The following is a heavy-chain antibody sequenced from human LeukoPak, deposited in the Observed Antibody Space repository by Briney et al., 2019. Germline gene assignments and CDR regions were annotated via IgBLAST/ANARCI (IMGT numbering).Heavy chain of an antibody. CDR3: ARLESQVFDY. Sequence: PGGSLRLSCAASGFTFSSYWMSWVRQALGKGLEWVANTKQFGSEKYYPDSVKGRCTISRDNAKNSLYLQMNSLRAEDTAVYYCARLESQVFDYWGQGTLVTVSS. CDR2: TKQFGSEK. V-gene: IGHV3-7*01. D-gene: IGHD1-1*01. J-gene: IGHJ4*02. CDR1: GFTFSSYW.